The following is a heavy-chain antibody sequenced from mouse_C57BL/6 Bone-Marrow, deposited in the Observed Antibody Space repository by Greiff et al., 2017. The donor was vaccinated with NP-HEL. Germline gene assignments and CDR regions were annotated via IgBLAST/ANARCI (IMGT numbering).Heavy chain of an antibody. CDR3: ARPQVYAMDY. CDR1: GYTFTDYY. CDR2: INPYNGGT. Sequence: VQLQQSGPVLVKPGASVKMSCKASGYTFTDYYMNWVKQSHGKSLEWIGVINPYNGGTSYNQKFKGKATLTVDKSSSTAYMGLNSLTSEDSAVYYCARPQVYAMDYWGQGTSVTVSS. J-gene: IGHJ4*01. V-gene: IGHV1-19*01.